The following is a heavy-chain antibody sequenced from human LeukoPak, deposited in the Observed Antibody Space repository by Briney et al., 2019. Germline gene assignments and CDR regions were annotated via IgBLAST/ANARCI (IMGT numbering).Heavy chain of an antibody. Sequence: SETLSLTCTVSGGSISSYYWSWIRQPAGKGLEWIGRIYTSGSTNYNPSLKSRVTMSVDTSKNQFSLKLGSVTAADTAVYYCARVGYSGSTTGIDPWGQGTLVTVSS. CDR2: IYTSGST. CDR3: ARVGYSGSTTGIDP. CDR1: GGSISSYY. J-gene: IGHJ5*02. D-gene: IGHD1-26*01. V-gene: IGHV4-4*07.